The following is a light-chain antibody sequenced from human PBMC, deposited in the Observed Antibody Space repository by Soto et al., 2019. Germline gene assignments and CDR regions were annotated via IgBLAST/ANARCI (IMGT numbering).Light chain of an antibody. CDR3: QQYGSSGT. CDR2: GAS. V-gene: IGKV3-20*01. Sequence: IWLTQKPSTLSLSPGERAHLSFRASQSVSNNYLARYQQKPGQAPRLLIYGASNRATGIPDRFSGSGSGTDFTLTISRLEPEDFAVYYCQQYGSSGTFGQGTKVDIK. J-gene: IGKJ1*01. CDR1: QSVSNNY.